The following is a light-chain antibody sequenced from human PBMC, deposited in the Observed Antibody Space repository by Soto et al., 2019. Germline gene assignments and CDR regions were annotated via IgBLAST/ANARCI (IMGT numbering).Light chain of an antibody. V-gene: IGLV1-40*01. J-gene: IGLJ1*01. CDR3: QSYDSSLSGYV. Sequence: SVLTQPPPVSGAPGQRVTISCTGSSSQFGAGYDVHWYQQLPGTAPKLLIYGNSNRPSGVPDRFPGSKSGTSASLAITGLQAEDEADYYCQSYDSSLSGYVFGTGTTVTVL. CDR2: GNS. CDR1: SSQFGAGYD.